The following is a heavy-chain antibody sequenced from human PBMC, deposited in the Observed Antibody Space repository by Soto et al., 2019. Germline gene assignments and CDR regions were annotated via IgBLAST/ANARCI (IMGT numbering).Heavy chain of an antibody. V-gene: IGHV1-2*02. Sequence: GASVKGSCKASGYTFTGYYMHWVRQAPGQGLEWMGWINPNSGGTNYAQKFQGRVTMTRDTSISTAYMELSRLRSDDTAVYYCARDFKLGPMSYFAMDVWGLGTTVTVSS. J-gene: IGHJ6*02. D-gene: IGHD7-27*01. CDR1: GYTFTGYY. CDR3: ARDFKLGPMSYFAMDV. CDR2: INPNSGGT.